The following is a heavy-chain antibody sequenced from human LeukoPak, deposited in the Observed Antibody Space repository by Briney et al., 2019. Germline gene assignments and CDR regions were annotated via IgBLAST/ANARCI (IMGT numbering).Heavy chain of an antibody. CDR3: AKDHTLWFGESHFDY. D-gene: IGHD3-10*01. CDR1: GFTFSSYW. V-gene: IGHV3-74*03. CDR2: ISTDGSST. J-gene: IGHJ4*02. Sequence: GGSLRLSCAASGFTFSSYWMHWVRQAPGKGLVWISRISTDGSSTTYADSVKARFTISRDNAKNTLYLQMNSLRAEDTAVYYCAKDHTLWFGESHFDYWGQGTLVTVSS.